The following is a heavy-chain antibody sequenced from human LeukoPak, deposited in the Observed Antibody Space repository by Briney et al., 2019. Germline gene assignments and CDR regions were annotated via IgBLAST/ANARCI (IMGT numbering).Heavy chain of an antibody. CDR1: GYTLTELS. CDR2: FDPEDGET. D-gene: IGHD5-12*01. J-gene: IGHJ4*02. CDR3: ATVMNSGYGVAGVFDY. Sequence: ASVKVSCKVSGYTLTELSMHWVRQAPGKGLEWMGGFDPEDGETIYAQKFQGRVTMTEDTSTDTAYMELSSLRSEDTAVYYCATVMNSGYGVAGVFDYWGQGTLVTVSS. V-gene: IGHV1-24*01.